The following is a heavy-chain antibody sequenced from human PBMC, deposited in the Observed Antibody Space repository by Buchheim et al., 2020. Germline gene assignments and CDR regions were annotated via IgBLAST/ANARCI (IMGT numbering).Heavy chain of an antibody. CDR1: GGSISNGDYY. J-gene: IGHJ4*02. D-gene: IGHD1-1*01. Sequence: QVQLQESGPGLVKPSQTLSLTCTVSGGSISNGDYYWSWIRQPPGKGLEWIGYIYYSGSTSYNPSLKSRVTISVDTSKNHLSLKLSPVTAADTAVYYCARQYDDYLDYWGQGTL. CDR3: ARQYDDYLDY. V-gene: IGHV4-30-4*01. CDR2: IYYSGST.